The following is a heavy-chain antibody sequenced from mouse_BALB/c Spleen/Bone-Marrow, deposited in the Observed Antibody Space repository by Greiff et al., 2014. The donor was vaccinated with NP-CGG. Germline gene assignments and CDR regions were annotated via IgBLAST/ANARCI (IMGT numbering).Heavy chain of an antibody. J-gene: IGHJ3*01. CDR3: ARGDWFTY. Sequence: VQLQQSGPELVKPGTSVKIPCKASGYSFTGYYMHWVKQSHVKSLEWIGRINPYTGATTYNQNFNVKASLTVDKSSSTAYMELHSLTSEDSAVYYCARGDWFTYWGQGTLVTVSA. CDR1: GYSFTGYY. V-gene: IGHV1-31*01. CDR2: INPYTGAT.